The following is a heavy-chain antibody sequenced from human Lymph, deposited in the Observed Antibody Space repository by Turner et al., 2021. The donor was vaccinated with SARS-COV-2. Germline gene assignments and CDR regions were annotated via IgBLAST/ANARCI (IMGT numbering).Heavy chain of an antibody. J-gene: IGHJ4*02. D-gene: IGHD4-17*01. CDR1: GFTFSSYT. V-gene: IGHV3-23*03. Sequence: EVQVLESGGGLVQPGGSLRLSCAASGFTFSSYTMSWVRQAPGKGLEWVSLIYSGGSTYYADSVKGRFTISRDNSKNTLYLQMNSLRADDTAVYYCARVLPYGDYFDYWGQGTLVTVSS. CDR2: IYSGGST. CDR3: ARVLPYGDYFDY.